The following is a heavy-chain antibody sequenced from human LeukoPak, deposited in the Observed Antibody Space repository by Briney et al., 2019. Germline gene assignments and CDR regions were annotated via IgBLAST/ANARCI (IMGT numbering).Heavy chain of an antibody. CDR1: GGSISSYY. Sequence: SETLSLTCTVSGGSISSYYWSWIQQPPGKGLEWIGYIYYSGSTNYNPSLKSRVTISVDTSKNQFSLKLSSVTAADTAVYYCASLDYGGNSVRFDYWGQGTLVTVSS. V-gene: IGHV4-59*01. CDR2: IYYSGST. D-gene: IGHD4-23*01. CDR3: ASLDYGGNSVRFDY. J-gene: IGHJ4*02.